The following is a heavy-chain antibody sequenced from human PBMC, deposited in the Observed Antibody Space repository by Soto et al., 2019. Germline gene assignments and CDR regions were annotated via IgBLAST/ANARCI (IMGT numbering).Heavy chain of an antibody. D-gene: IGHD6-13*01. CDR1: GYTFTSYG. J-gene: IGHJ5*02. CDR3: VRRHVSATGIDWFDP. V-gene: IGHV1-3*01. CDR2: INAANGDT. Sequence: ASVKVSCKASGYTFTSYGIHWVRQAPGQRLEWMGWINAANGDTKYSPKFQGRVTITRDTSASTAYMELSSRRSEDTAVYYCVRRHVSATGIDWFDPWGQGTLESVSS.